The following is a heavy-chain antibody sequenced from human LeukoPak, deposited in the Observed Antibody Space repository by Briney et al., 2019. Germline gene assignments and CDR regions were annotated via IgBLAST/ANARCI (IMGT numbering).Heavy chain of an antibody. CDR1: GFTFSNYA. CDR2: IGSSGGPT. V-gene: IGHV3-23*01. Sequence: GGSLRLSCVASGFTFSNYAMRWVRLAPGRGVGWVTVIGSSGGPTKYADSVKCPFTISRDNSRDTLYLQMNSLRADDTAVYDCSLWTTIDYWGQGALVTVSS. J-gene: IGHJ4*02. D-gene: IGHD1-14*01. CDR3: SLWTTIDY.